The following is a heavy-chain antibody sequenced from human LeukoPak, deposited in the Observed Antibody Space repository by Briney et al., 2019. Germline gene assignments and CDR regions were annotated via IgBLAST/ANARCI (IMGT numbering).Heavy chain of an antibody. CDR1: GFTFSNYE. CDR2: ISSSGSTK. Sequence: GGSLRLSCAASGFTFSNYEMNWVRQAPGKGLEWVSYISSSGSTKYYADSVKGRFTISRDSAKNSLYLQMNSLRAEDTAVYYCATQGRSTMLGIWGQGTMVTVSS. V-gene: IGHV3-48*03. J-gene: IGHJ3*02. CDR3: ATQGRSTMLGI. D-gene: IGHD2-2*01.